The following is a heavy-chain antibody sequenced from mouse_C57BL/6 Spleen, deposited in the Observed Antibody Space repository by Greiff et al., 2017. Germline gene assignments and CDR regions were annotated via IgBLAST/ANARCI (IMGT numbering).Heavy chain of an antibody. CDR3: ALYDGYYFDY. V-gene: IGHV1-64*01. CDR2: IHPNSGST. CDR1: GYTFTSYW. J-gene: IGHJ2*01. D-gene: IGHD2-3*01. Sequence: QVHVKQPGAELVKPGASVKLSCKASGYTFTSYWMHWVKQRPGQGLEWIGMIHPNSGSTNYNEKFKSKATLTVDKSSSTAYMQLSSLTSEDSAVYYCALYDGYYFDYWGQGTTLTVSS.